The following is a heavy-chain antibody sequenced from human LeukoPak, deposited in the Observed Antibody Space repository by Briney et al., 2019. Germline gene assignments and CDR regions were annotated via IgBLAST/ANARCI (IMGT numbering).Heavy chain of an antibody. Sequence: ASVKVSCKASGGTFSSYAISWVRQAPGQGLEWMGWISAYNGNTNYAQKLQGRVTMTTDTSTSTAYMELRSLRSDDTAVYYCARHRIVGATMHYDYWGQGTLVTVSS. J-gene: IGHJ4*02. CDR1: GGTFSSYA. CDR2: ISAYNGNT. CDR3: ARHRIVGATMHYDY. D-gene: IGHD1-26*01. V-gene: IGHV1-18*01.